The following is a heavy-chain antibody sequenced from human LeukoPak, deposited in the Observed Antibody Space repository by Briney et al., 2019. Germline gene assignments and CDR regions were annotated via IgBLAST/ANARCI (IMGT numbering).Heavy chain of an antibody. CDR2: ISGSGGNT. CDR1: GFIFSSYA. CDR3: AKDLKYGDYGGFDY. Sequence: GGSLRLSCAASGFIFSSYAMSWVRQTPGTGLEWVSVISGSGGNTYYADSVKGRFTISRDNSKNTLYLQMNSLRAEDTAVYYCAKDLKYGDYGGFDYWGQGTLVTVSS. V-gene: IGHV3-23*01. D-gene: IGHD4-17*01. J-gene: IGHJ4*02.